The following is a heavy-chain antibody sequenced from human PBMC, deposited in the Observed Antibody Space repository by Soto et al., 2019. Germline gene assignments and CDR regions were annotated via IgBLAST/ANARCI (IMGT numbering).Heavy chain of an antibody. J-gene: IGHJ6*02. V-gene: IGHV1-18*01. CDR3: ARDCGDYSEYYYYYGMDV. CDR2: ISAYNGNT. CDR1: GYTFTSYG. D-gene: IGHD4-17*01. Sequence: ASVKVSCKASGYTFTSYGISWVRQAPGQGLEWMGWISAYNGNTNHAQKLQGRVTMTTDTSTSTAYMELRSLRSDDTAVYYCARDCGDYSEYYYYYGMDVWGQGTTVTSP.